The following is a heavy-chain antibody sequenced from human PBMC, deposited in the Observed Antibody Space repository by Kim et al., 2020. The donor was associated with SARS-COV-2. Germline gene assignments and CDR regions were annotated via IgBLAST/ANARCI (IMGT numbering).Heavy chain of an antibody. V-gene: IGHV3-15*01. CDR3: TTDRLAAAGDFGY. D-gene: IGHD6-13*01. Sequence: YAAPVKGRFTIARDDSKNTLYLQMNSLKTEDTALYYCTTDRLAAAGDFGYWGQGTLVTVSS. J-gene: IGHJ4*02.